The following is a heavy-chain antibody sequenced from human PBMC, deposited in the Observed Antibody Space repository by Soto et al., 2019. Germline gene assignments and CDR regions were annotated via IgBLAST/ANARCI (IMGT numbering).Heavy chain of an antibody. V-gene: IGHV3-7*01. CDR1: GFTFSSYW. Sequence: GGSLRLSCAASGFTFSSYWMSWVRQAPGKGLEWVANIKQDGSEKYDVDAVKGRFTSSRDNAKNSLCLQMNSLRAEYTAVYYCARSALFYDFWSGYSFDPWGQGTLVTVSS. CDR3: ARSALFYDFWSGYSFDP. J-gene: IGHJ5*02. D-gene: IGHD3-3*01. CDR2: IKQDGSEK.